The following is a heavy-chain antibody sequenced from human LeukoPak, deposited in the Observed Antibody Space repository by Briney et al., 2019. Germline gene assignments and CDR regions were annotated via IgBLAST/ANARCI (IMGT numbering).Heavy chain of an antibody. CDR2: IYPGDSET. Sequence: GESLKISCKGSGYSFTSYWIGWVRQIPGKGLEWMGIIYPGDSETRYSPSFQGQVTISADKSISTAYLQWSGLKASDTAMYYCARLDRYYYDSSGYRARGAFDIWGQGTMVTVSS. V-gene: IGHV5-51*01. D-gene: IGHD3-22*01. J-gene: IGHJ3*02. CDR1: GYSFTSYW. CDR3: ARLDRYYYDSSGYRARGAFDI.